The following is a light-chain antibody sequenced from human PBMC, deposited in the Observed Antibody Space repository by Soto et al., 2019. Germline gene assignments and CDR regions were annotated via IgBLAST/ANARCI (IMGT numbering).Light chain of an antibody. V-gene: IGKV3-11*01. J-gene: IGKJ4*01. Sequence: IVLTQSPATLSLSPGEGATLSCRASQNVNNYLAWYQQKPGQAPRLLIYDVSTRATGIPAKFSGSGSGTDFTLTISSLEPEDFAVYYCLQRSNWPRATFGGGTKVDIK. CDR1: QNVNNY. CDR2: DVS. CDR3: LQRSNWPRAT.